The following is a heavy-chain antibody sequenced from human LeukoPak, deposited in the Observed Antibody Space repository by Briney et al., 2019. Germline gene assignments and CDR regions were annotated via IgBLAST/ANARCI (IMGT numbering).Heavy chain of an antibody. CDR3: ARGYGYCSSTSCYTVDY. D-gene: IGHD2-2*02. V-gene: IGHV3-30*02. CDR2: IRYDGSNK. CDR1: GGTLSSYG. Sequence: SCKASGGTLSSYGMHWVRQAPGKGLEWVAFIRYDGSNKYYADSVKGRFTISRDNAKDSLYLQMNSLRAEDTAVYYCARGYGYCSSTSCYTVDYWGQGTLVTVSS. J-gene: IGHJ4*02.